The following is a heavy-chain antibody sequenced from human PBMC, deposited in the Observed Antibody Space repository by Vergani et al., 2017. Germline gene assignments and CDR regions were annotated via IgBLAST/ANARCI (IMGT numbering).Heavy chain of an antibody. CDR1: GFTFDDFG. CDR3: ARRTYFSGSGSYRNYGMDV. CDR2: INWNGDST. Sequence: EVQLVESGGGVVRPGGSLRLSCAASGFTFDDFGMSWVRQGPGKGLEWVSGINWNGDSTGYADSVKGRFTISRDKAKNSLYLQINSLRAADTALYYCARRTYFSGSGSYRNYGMDVWGQGTTVTVSS. D-gene: IGHD3-10*01. J-gene: IGHJ6*02. V-gene: IGHV3-20*04.